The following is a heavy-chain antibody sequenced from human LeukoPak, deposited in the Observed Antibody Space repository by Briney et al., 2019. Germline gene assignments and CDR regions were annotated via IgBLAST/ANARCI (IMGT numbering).Heavy chain of an antibody. CDR1: GFTFSSYW. V-gene: IGHV3-74*01. J-gene: IGHJ4*02. Sequence: AGSLRLSCAASGFTFSSYWMHWVRQAPGEGLVWVSHIDSEGSGTTYGDSAKGRFTISRDNAKNTLYLQMNSLRAEVTAVYYCARGTAAAAGIDYWGQGILVTVSS. CDR3: ARGTAAAAGIDY. D-gene: IGHD6-13*01. CDR2: IDSEGSGT.